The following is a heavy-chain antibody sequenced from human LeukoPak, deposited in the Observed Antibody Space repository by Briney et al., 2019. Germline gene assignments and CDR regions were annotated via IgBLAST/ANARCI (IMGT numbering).Heavy chain of an antibody. D-gene: IGHD5-18*01. CDR3: ARGGGYSYGYISD. CDR2: INSDGSAT. CDR1: GLILSGYW. V-gene: IGHV3-74*01. J-gene: IGHJ4*02. Sequence: PGGSLRLPRAASGLILSGYWMLWLRHAPGKGRVWVARINSDGSATTYADSVKGRITISRDNAKNTLQLQMHSLRVEDTAVYYCARGGGYSYGYISDWGQGTLVTVSS.